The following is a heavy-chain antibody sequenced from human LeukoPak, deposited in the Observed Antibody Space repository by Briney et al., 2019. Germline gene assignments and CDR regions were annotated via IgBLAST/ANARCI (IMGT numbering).Heavy chain of an antibody. J-gene: IGHJ5*02. CDR2: ISSSGSTI. Sequence: GGSLRLSCAASGFTFSSYEMNWVRQAPGKGLEWVSYISSSGSTIYYADSVKGRFTISRDNAKNSLYLQMNSLRAEDTAVYYCARDYYDSSGYYFYRRVSPYNWFDPWGQGTLVTVSS. CDR3: ARDYYDSSGYYFYRRVSPYNWFDP. CDR1: GFTFSSYE. V-gene: IGHV3-48*03. D-gene: IGHD3-22*01.